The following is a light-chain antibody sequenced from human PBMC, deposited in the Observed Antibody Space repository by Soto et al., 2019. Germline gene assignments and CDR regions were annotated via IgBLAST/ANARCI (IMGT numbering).Light chain of an antibody. V-gene: IGLV1-44*01. Sequence: QSVLTQAPSASGTPGQRVTISCSGSSSNIGSNTVTWYQQVPGTAPKLLIYSNDQRPSGVPDRFSGSKSGTSASLAIAGLQSEDEADYYCAAWDDSLNGWVFGGGTKAHRP. CDR1: SSNIGSNT. CDR3: AAWDDSLNGWV. CDR2: SND. J-gene: IGLJ3*02.